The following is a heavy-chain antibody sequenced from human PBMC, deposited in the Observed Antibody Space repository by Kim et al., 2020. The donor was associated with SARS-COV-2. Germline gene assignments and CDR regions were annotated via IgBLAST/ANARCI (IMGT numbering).Heavy chain of an antibody. Sequence: ASVKVSCKASGYTFTSYAMHWVRQAPGQRLEWMGWINAGNGNTKYSQKFQGRVTITRDTSASTAYMELSSLRSEDTAVYYCAREGGVIAAAPDYWGQGTLVTVSS. CDR2: INAGNGNT. CDR3: AREGGVIAAAPDY. CDR1: GYTFTSYA. V-gene: IGHV1-3*01. J-gene: IGHJ4*02. D-gene: IGHD6-13*01.